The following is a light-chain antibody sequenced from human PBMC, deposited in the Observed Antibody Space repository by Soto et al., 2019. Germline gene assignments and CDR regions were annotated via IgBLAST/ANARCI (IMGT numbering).Light chain of an antibody. J-gene: IGKJ2*02. V-gene: IGKV3-15*01. CDR1: QSVSSN. Sequence: EIGMTQSPATLSASPGERVTLSCRASQSVSSNLAWYQQKPGQAPRLLIYGASTRATGIPARFSGSGSGTEFTLAISSLQSEDFAVYYCEQYNNWPPCTFGQGTKLELK. CDR3: EQYNNWPPCT. CDR2: GAS.